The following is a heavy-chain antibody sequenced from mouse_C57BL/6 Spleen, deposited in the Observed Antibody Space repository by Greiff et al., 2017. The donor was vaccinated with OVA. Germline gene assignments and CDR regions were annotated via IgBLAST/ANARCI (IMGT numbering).Heavy chain of an antibody. Sequence: LQESGAELARPGASVKLSCKASGYTFTSYGISWVKQRTGQGLEWIGEIYPRSGNTYYNEKFKGKATLTADKSSSTAYMELRSLTSEDSAVYFCARGGGSPFGYWGQGTTLTVSS. CDR3: ARGGGSPFGY. V-gene: IGHV1-81*01. J-gene: IGHJ2*01. CDR2: IYPRSGNT. CDR1: GYTFTSYG.